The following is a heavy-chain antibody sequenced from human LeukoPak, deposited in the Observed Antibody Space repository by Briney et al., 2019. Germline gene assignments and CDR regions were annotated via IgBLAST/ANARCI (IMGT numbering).Heavy chain of an antibody. D-gene: IGHD2-21*01. CDR1: GGSIRSGGYY. V-gene: IGHV4-31*03. CDR3: ARDPRFRGGMDL. Sequence: SETLSLTCFVSGGSIRSGGYYWNWIRQHPGKGLEWIGYIYYSGTTSYNPSFKSRITISIDTSKNQLSLRLTSVTAADTAVYYCARDPRFRGGMDLWGQGTTVTVSS. J-gene: IGHJ6*02. CDR2: IYYSGTT.